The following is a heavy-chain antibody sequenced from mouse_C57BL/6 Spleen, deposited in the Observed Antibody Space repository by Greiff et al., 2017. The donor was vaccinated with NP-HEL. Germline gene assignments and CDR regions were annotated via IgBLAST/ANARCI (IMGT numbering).Heavy chain of an antibody. CDR2: ISSGSSTN. V-gene: IGHV5-17*01. CDR3: ARGLTGTAY. D-gene: IGHD4-1*01. CDR1: GFTFSDYG. Sequence: EVKLVESGGGLVKPGGSLKLSCAASGFTFSDYGMHWVRQAPEKGLEWVAYISSGSSTNYYADTVKGRFTISRDNAKNTLFLQMTSLRSEDTAMYYCARGLTGTAYWGQGTLVTVSA. J-gene: IGHJ3*01.